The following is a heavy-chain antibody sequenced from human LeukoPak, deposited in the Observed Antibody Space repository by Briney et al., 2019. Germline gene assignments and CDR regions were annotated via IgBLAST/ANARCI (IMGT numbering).Heavy chain of an antibody. CDR3: ARAKAEGSSYWFDP. CDR2: INPNSGGT. Sequence: ASVKVSCKASGYTFTDYYMHWVRQAPEQGIEWMGWINPNSGGTNYAQMFQGRVTMTRDTSISTAYMELSRLRSDDTAVYSCARAKAEGSSYWFDPWGQGTLVTVSS. J-gene: IGHJ5*02. CDR1: GYTFTDYY. D-gene: IGHD3-10*01. V-gene: IGHV1-2*02.